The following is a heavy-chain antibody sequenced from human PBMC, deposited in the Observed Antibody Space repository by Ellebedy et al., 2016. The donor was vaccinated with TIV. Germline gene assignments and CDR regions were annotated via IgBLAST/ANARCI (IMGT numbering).Heavy chain of an antibody. Sequence: SETLSLXXTVSGGTNSSYDWSWIPQPAGKGLEWIGRIYTSGSTNYNPSLKSRVTMSVDTSKNQFSLKLSSVTAADTAVYYCAREWFGELMGRNWFDPWGQGTLVTVSS. CDR2: IYTSGST. D-gene: IGHD3-10*01. V-gene: IGHV4-4*07. CDR1: GGTNSSYD. CDR3: AREWFGELMGRNWFDP. J-gene: IGHJ5*02.